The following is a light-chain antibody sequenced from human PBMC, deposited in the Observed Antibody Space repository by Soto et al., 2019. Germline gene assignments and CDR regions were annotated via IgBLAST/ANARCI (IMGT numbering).Light chain of an antibody. J-gene: IGLJ1*01. CDR2: GNS. CDR1: SSNIGAGYD. V-gene: IGLV1-40*01. Sequence: QSVLTQPPSVSGAPGQRVTISCTGSSSNIGAGYDVHWYQQLPGTAPKLLIYGNSNRPSGVPDRFSGSKSGTSASLAITGLQAEDEADYYCQSYDSSLSGSRVFGXGTKVTVL. CDR3: QSYDSSLSGSRV.